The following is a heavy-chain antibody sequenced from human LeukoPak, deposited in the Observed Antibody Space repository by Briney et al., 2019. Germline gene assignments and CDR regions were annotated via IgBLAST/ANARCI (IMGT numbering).Heavy chain of an antibody. V-gene: IGHV3-23*01. CDR1: AFTFSNYA. D-gene: IGHD1-26*01. J-gene: IGHJ4*02. CDR2: ISGGGGST. CDR3: AKGTYSGYGGATRFDY. Sequence: GGSLRLSCAASAFTFSNYAMSWVRQAPGKGLEWASAISGGGGSTYYADSVKGRFTISRDNSKNTLYLQMNSLRAEDTAIYYCAKGTYSGYGGATRFDYWGQGTLVTVSS.